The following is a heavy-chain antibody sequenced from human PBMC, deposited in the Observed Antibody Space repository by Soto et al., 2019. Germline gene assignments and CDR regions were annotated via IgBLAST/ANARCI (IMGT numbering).Heavy chain of an antibody. Sequence: ASVKVSCKASGYTFTSYGRSWVRQAPGQGLERMGWISAYNGNTNYAQELQGRVTMTTDTSTSTAYMELRSLRSDDTAVYYCARDACQQLAPYYYYYGMDVWGQGTTVTVSS. CDR1: GYTFTSYG. CDR2: ISAYNGNT. D-gene: IGHD6-13*01. J-gene: IGHJ6*02. V-gene: IGHV1-18*01. CDR3: ARDACQQLAPYYYYYGMDV.